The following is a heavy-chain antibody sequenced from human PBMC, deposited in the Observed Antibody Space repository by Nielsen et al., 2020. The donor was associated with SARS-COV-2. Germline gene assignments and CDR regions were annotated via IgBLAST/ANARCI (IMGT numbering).Heavy chain of an antibody. CDR1: GGSISSSNW. CDR3: ARSMTTVTTPWDY. CDR2: IYHSGST. D-gene: IGHD4-17*01. V-gene: IGHV4-4*02. J-gene: IGHJ4*02. Sequence: SETLSLTCAVSGGSISSSNWWSWVRQPPGKGLEWIGEIYHSGSTNYNPSLKSRVTISVDTSKNQFSLKLSSVTAADTAVYYCARSMTTVTTPWDYWGQGTLVTVSS.